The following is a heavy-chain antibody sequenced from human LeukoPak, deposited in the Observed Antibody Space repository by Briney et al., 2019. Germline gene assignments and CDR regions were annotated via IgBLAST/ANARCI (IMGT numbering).Heavy chain of an antibody. V-gene: IGHV1-2*02. CDR1: GYTFTGYY. J-gene: IGHJ6*02. CDR2: INPNSGGT. CDR3: ARERSGSYLPNYYYYGMDV. Sequence: ASVKVSCKASGYTFTGYYMHWVRQAPGQGLEWIGWINPNSGGTNYAQKFQGRVTMTRDTSISTAYMELSRLRSDDTAVYYCARERSGSYLPNYYYYGMDVWGQGTTVTVSS. D-gene: IGHD1-26*01.